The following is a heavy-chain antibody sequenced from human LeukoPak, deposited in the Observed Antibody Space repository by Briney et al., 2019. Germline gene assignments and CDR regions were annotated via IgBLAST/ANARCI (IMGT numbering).Heavy chain of an antibody. CDR2: ISAYNGNT. Sequence: ASVKVSCKASGYTFTSYGISWVRQAPGQGLEWMGWISAYNGNTNYAQKLQGRVTMITDTSTSTAYMELRSLRSDDTAVYYCARDHRQPPVPATADYWGQGTLVTVSS. CDR3: ARDHRQPPVPATADY. CDR1: GYTFTSYG. J-gene: IGHJ4*02. V-gene: IGHV1-18*01. D-gene: IGHD2-2*01.